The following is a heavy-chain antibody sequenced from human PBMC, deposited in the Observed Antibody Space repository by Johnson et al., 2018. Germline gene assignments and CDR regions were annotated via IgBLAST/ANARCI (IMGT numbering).Heavy chain of an antibody. Sequence: QLVESGGGVVQPGRSLRLSCAASGFTFSSYGMHWVRQAPGKGLEWVAVISYDGSNKYYADSVKGRFTISRDNSKNTLYLQMNSLRAEDTAVYYCAKGGVGAAADAFDIWGQGTMVTVSS. CDR1: GFTFSSYG. J-gene: IGHJ3*02. CDR2: ISYDGSNK. D-gene: IGHD6-13*01. V-gene: IGHV3-30*18. CDR3: AKGGVGAAADAFDI.